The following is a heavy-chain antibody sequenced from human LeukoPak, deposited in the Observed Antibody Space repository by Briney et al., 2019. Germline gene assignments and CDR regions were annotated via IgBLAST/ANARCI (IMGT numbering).Heavy chain of an antibody. CDR2: MSGSGGST. J-gene: IGHJ6*02. D-gene: IGHD3-10*01. Sequence: QAGGSLRLSCAASGFTFSSYAMSWVRQAPGKGLEWVSAMSGSGGSTYYADSVKGRFTISRDNSKNTLYLQMNSLRAEDTALYYCAKEEGLWGSGSSGMDVWGQGTTVTVSS. CDR1: GFTFSSYA. CDR3: AKEEGLWGSGSSGMDV. V-gene: IGHV3-23*01.